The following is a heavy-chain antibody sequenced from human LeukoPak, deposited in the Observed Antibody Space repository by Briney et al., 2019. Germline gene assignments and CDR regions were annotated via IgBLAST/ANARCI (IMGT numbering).Heavy chain of an antibody. Sequence: SETLSLTCTVSGGSISSYYWSWIRQPPGKGLEWIGYIYYSESTNYNPSLKSRVTISVDTSKNQFSLKLSSVTAADTAVYYCARQNRGIAAAGTAFDIWGQGTMVTVSS. CDR1: GGSISSYY. CDR2: IYYSEST. J-gene: IGHJ3*02. V-gene: IGHV4-59*08. CDR3: ARQNRGIAAAGTAFDI. D-gene: IGHD6-13*01.